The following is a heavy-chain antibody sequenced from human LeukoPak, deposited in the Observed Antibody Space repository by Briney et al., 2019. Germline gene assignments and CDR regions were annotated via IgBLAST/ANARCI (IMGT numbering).Heavy chain of an antibody. D-gene: IGHD2-15*01. CDR3: AMVATPYYYYMDV. V-gene: IGHV3-30*02. J-gene: IGHJ6*03. CDR2: IRFDVTNK. Sequence: GGSLRLSCVASGFTFSDYGMLWVRQAPGKGLEWVAFIRFDVTNKYYGDSVRGRFTISRDNSKNTLYLQMNSLRAEDTAVYYCAMVATPYYYYMDVWGKGTPVTVSS. CDR1: GFTFSDYG.